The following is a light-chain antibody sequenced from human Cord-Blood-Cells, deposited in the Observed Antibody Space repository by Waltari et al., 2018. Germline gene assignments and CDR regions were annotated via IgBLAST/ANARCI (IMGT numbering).Light chain of an antibody. CDR3: SSYTSSSTRAVV. V-gene: IGLV2-14*01. Sequence: QSALTQPASVSGSPGQSITLSCTGTSSDVGGYNYVPWYQQHPGKAPKLMIYDVSNRPAGVSNRFSGSKSGNTASLTISGLQAEDEADYYCSSYTSSSTRAVVFGGGTKLTVL. CDR2: DVS. CDR1: SSDVGGYNY. J-gene: IGLJ2*01.